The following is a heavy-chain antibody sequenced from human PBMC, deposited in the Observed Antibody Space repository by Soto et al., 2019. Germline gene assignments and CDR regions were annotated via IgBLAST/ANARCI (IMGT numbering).Heavy chain of an antibody. Sequence: SETLSLTCAVYGGSFSGYYWSWIRQPPGKGLEWIGEINHSGSTNYNPSLKSRVTISVDTSKNQFSLKLSSVTAADTAVYYCARGRVEGDRGWFDPWGQGTLVTVSS. J-gene: IGHJ5*02. CDR1: GGSFSGYY. D-gene: IGHD3-10*01. V-gene: IGHV4-34*01. CDR2: INHSGST. CDR3: ARGRVEGDRGWFDP.